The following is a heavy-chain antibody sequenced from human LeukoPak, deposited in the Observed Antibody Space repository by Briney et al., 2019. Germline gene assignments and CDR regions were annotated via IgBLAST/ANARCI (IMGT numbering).Heavy chain of an antibody. CDR1: GYTFVSYD. Sequence: EASVKVSCKASGYTFVSYDINWVRQATGQGPEWMGWMSPKSGNTGYAQKFQGRVTITRDTSINTAYMELSGLISEDTAVYYCTRGPPNWGYDFWGQGTLVTVSS. V-gene: IGHV1-8*01. CDR3: TRGPPNWGYDF. D-gene: IGHD7-27*01. CDR2: MSPKSGNT. J-gene: IGHJ4*02.